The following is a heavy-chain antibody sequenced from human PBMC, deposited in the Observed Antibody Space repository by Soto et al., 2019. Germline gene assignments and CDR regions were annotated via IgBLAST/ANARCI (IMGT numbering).Heavy chain of an antibody. CDR3: TTGAPWGEGHTGGPSGYDNYYYYYYMDV. J-gene: IGHJ6*03. V-gene: IGHV3-15*01. CDR2: IKSKTDGGTT. CDR1: GFTFSNAW. Sequence: EVQLVESGGGLVKPGGSLRLSCAASGFTFSNAWMSWVRQAPGKGLEWVGRIKSKTDGGTTDYAAPVKGRFTISRDDSKNTLYLQMNSLKTEDTAVYYCTTGAPWGEGHTGGPSGYDNYYYYYYMDVWGKGTTVTVSS. D-gene: IGHD5-12*01.